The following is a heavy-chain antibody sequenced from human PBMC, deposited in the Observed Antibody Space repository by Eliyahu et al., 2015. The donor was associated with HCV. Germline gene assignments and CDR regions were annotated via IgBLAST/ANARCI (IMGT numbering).Heavy chain of an antibody. D-gene: IGHD6-13*01. CDR2: IYYSGST. CDR3: ARQPYIAAAEGNWFDP. CDR1: GGSISSSSYY. Sequence: QLQLQESGPGLVKPSETLSLTCTVSGGSISSSSYYWGWIRQPPGKGLEWIGSIYYSGSTYYNPSLKSRVTISVDTSKNQFSLKLSSVTAADTAVYYCARQPYIAAAEGNWFDPWGQGTLVTVSS. V-gene: IGHV4-39*01. J-gene: IGHJ5*02.